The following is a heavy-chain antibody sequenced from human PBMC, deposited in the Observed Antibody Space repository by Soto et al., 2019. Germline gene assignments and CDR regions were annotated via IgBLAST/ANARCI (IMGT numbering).Heavy chain of an antibody. CDR1: GINLSGSA. Sequence: EVQLVESGGGLVQPGGSLKLSCVGSGINLSGSAMHWVRQALGTGLEWVGRIRSKRDTYATAYGASVEGRFTISRDDSRNTAYLQMNGLKAEDTAVYFCTRHGAYRNETTGYWGQGTLVTVSS. J-gene: IGHJ4*02. V-gene: IGHV3-73*02. CDR2: IRSKRDTYAT. CDR3: TRHGAYRNETTGY. D-gene: IGHD1-1*01.